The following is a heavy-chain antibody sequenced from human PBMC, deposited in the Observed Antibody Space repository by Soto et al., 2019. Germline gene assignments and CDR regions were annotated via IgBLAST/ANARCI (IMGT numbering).Heavy chain of an antibody. Sequence: PGGSLRLSCATSGFTFHDYAMSWVRQAPGKGLEWVSAIAFTGSATYYADSVKRRFTISRDNSKTILYLQMNSLRADGTAFYYLVKEVETVRIVALALGGQGP. V-gene: IGHV3-23*01. CDR1: GFTFHDYA. CDR3: VKEVETVRIVALAL. D-gene: IGHD3-22*01. J-gene: IGHJ4*02. CDR2: IAFTGSAT.